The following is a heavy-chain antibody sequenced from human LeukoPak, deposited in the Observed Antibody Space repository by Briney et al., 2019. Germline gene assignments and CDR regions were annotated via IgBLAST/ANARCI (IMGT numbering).Heavy chain of an antibody. Sequence: GSLRLSCAASGFTFSSYAMHWVRQAPGKGLEYVSAISSNGGSTYYANSVKGRFTISRDNSKNTLYLQMGSLRAEDMAVYYCARGGYSSSSDYWGQGTLVTVSS. V-gene: IGHV3-64*01. CDR3: ARGGYSSSSDY. D-gene: IGHD6-6*01. J-gene: IGHJ4*02. CDR2: ISSNGGST. CDR1: GFTFSSYA.